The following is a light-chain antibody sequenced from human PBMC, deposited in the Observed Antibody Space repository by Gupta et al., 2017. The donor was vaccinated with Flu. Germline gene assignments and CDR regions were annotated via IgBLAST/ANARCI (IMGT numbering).Light chain of an antibody. J-gene: IGLJ3*02. CDR1: NSHIGTYNY. CDR2: DVN. Sequence: QSALTQPRSLSGSPGQLVTISFTVSNSHIGTYNYVSWYQQHPGKAPKLLTYDVNRRPSGVPACFSSSKCEKTASLIISGLRAEDDDDYYCCSYAGDYTWVFGGGTKLTVL. CDR3: CSYAGDYTWV. V-gene: IGLV2-11*01.